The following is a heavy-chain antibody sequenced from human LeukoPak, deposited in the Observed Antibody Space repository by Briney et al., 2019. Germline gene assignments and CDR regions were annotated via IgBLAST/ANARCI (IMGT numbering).Heavy chain of an antibody. J-gene: IGHJ1*01. CDR2: INHSGST. V-gene: IGHV4-34*01. D-gene: IGHD2-21*01. CDR3: ARSDIVVPFAVRSEYFQH. CDR1: GGSFSGYY. Sequence: KPSETLSLTCAVYGGSFSGYYWSWIRQPPGKGLEWIGEINHSGSTNYNPSLKSRVTISVDTSKNQFSLKLSSVTAADTAVYYCARSDIVVPFAVRSEYFQHWGQGTLVTVSS.